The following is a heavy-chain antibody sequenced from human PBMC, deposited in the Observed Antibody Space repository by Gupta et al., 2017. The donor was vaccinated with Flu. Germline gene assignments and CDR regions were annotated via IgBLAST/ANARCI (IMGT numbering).Heavy chain of an antibody. V-gene: IGHV3-13*01. J-gene: IGHJ6*02. CDR3: ARQGKQQLGQGMHYYYYGMDV. CDR2: IGTVGDT. Sequence: LEWVSAIGTVGDTSYAGSVKGRFTISRENGRNSLYLQMNSLRAGDTAVYYCARQGKQQLGQGMHYYYYGMDVWGQGTTVTVSS. D-gene: IGHD6-13*01.